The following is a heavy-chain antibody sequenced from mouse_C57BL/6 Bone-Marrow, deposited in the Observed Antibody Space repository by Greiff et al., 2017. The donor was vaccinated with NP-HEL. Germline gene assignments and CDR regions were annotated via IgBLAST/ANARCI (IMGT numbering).Heavy chain of an antibody. D-gene: IGHD1-1*01. V-gene: IGHV1-61*01. CDR3: ARGGITTVVARDFDV. Sequence: QVQLQQPGAELVRPGSSVKLSCKASGYTFTSYWMDWVKQRPGQGLEWIGNIYPSDSETHYNQKFKDKATLTVDKSSSTAYMQLSSLTSEDSAVYYCARGGITTVVARDFDVWGTGTTVTVSS. CDR1: GYTFTSYW. J-gene: IGHJ1*03. CDR2: IYPSDSET.